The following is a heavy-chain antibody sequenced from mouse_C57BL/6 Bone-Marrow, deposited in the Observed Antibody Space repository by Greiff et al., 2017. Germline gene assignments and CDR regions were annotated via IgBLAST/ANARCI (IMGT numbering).Heavy chain of an antibody. Sequence: EVKLQESGGGLVQPKGSLKLSCAASGFSFNTYAMNWVRQAPGQGLEWVARIRSKSNNYATYYADSVKDRFTISRDDSESMLYLQMNNFKTEDTAMYYCVRHDCYGRYFDVWGTGTTVTVSS. CDR2: IRSKSNNYAT. D-gene: IGHD1-2*01. J-gene: IGHJ1*03. V-gene: IGHV10-1*01. CDR1: GFSFNTYA. CDR3: VRHDCYGRYFDV.